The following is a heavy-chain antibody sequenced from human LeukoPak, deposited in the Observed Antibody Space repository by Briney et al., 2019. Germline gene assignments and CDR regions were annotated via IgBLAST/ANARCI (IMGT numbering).Heavy chain of an antibody. CDR2: ISSSGSYI. J-gene: IGHJ4*02. V-gene: IGHV3-21*01. D-gene: IGHD3-3*01. CDR3: ARGGGITIFGEFNY. Sequence: GGSLRLSCAASGFTFSSYSMNWVRQAPGKGLEWVSTISSSGSYIYYADSVKGRFTISRDNAKNSLYLQMNSLRVEDTAMYYCARGGGITIFGEFNYWGQGTLVTVSS. CDR1: GFTFSSYS.